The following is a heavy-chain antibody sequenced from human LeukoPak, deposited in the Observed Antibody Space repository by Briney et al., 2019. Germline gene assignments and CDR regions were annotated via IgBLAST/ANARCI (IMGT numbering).Heavy chain of an antibody. Sequence: GESRRISCKGSGYSFTSYWISWVRQMPGKGLEWMGRIDPSDSYTNYSPSFQGHVTISADKSISTAYLQWSSLKASDTAMYYCARHEAYYDILTATYYYYGMDVWGKGTTVTVSS. CDR3: ARHEAYYDILTATYYYYGMDV. CDR1: GYSFTSYW. CDR2: IDPSDSYT. V-gene: IGHV5-10-1*01. J-gene: IGHJ6*04. D-gene: IGHD3-9*01.